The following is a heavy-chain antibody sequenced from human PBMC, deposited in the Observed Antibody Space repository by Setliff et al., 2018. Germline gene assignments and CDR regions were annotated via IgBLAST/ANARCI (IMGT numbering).Heavy chain of an antibody. CDR3: ARAPSSSSASWFDP. J-gene: IGHJ5*02. Sequence: GGSLRLSCAASGFTFSSYGMHWVRQAPGKGLEWVAVIWYDGSNKYYADSVKGRFTISRDNAKNSLYLQMNSLRAEDTAVYYCARAPSSSSASWFDPWGQGTPVTV. CDR2: IWYDGSNK. V-gene: IGHV3-33*01. D-gene: IGHD6-6*01. CDR1: GFTFSSYG.